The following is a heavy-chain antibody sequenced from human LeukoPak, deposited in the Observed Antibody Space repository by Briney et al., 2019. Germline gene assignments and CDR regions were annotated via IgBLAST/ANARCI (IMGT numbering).Heavy chain of an antibody. CDR1: GGSFSGYY. CDR2: INHSGST. CDR3: ARVRYSDNYYYYSGMDV. Sequence: SETLSLTCAVYGGSFSGYYWSWIRQPPGKGLEWFGEINHSGSTNYNPSLKSRVTISVDTSKNQFSLKLSSVPAADTAVYYCARVRYSDNYYYYSGMDVWGQGTTVTVSS. J-gene: IGHJ6*02. D-gene: IGHD1-1*01. V-gene: IGHV4-34*01.